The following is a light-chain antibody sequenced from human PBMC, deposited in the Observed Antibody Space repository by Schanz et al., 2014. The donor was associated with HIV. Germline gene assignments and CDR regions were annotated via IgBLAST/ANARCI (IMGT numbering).Light chain of an antibody. Sequence: QSALTQPASVSGSPGQSITISCTGTSSDVGGYNSPSWYQQHPGKVPKLMIYEVSKRPSGVPDRFSGSKSGTSASLAITGLQAEDEADYYCQSYDSRLSVVVFGGGTKLTVL. CDR3: QSYDSRLSVVV. J-gene: IGLJ2*01. CDR2: EVS. CDR1: SSDVGGYNS. V-gene: IGLV2-14*01.